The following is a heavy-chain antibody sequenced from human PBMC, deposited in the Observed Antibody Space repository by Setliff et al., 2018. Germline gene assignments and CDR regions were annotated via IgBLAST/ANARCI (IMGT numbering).Heavy chain of an antibody. CDR2: INRSGST. V-gene: IGHV4-34*01. CDR1: GGSFSGYY. Sequence: PSETLSLTCAVCGGSFSGYYWTCIRQPPGKGLEWIGEINRSGSTNYNPSLKSRVTISVDTSKNQFSLKLSSVTAADTAVYYCARAVAGNFDYWGQGTLVTVSS. D-gene: IGHD6-19*01. J-gene: IGHJ4*02. CDR3: ARAVAGNFDY.